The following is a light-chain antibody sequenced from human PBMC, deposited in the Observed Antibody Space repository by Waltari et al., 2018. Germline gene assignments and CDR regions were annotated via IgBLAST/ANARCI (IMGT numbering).Light chain of an antibody. J-gene: IGLJ2*01. CDR3: SSYAGSNTLV. Sequence: QSALTQPPSASGSPGQSVTISCTGTNSDVGTYNYVSWFQQHPGRAPKLLIYEVNKRPSGVPDRFSGSKSDNRASLTVSGFQADDEAVYHCSSYAGSNTLVFGGGTKLTVL. CDR1: NSDVGTYNY. V-gene: IGLV2-8*01. CDR2: EVN.